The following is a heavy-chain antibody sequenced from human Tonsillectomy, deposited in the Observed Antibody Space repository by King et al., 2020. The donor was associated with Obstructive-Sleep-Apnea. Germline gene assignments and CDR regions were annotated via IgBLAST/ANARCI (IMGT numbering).Heavy chain of an antibody. V-gene: IGHV4-59*11. CDR1: GDSISRRY. D-gene: IGHD3-10*01. CDR2: ISKSGGT. CDR3: ATLWFGESFFDY. J-gene: IGHJ4*02. Sequence: VQLQESGPGLVKPSETLSLTCNVSGDSISRRYWSWIRQPPGKGQEWIGYISKSGGTNYNPALKSRVTISVDTSKNQFSLRLSSVTAADTAVYFCATLWFGESFFDYWGQGTPVSVSS.